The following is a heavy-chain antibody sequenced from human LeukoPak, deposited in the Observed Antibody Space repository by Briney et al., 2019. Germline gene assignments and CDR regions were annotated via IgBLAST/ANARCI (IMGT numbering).Heavy chain of an antibody. J-gene: IGHJ4*02. D-gene: IGHD3-22*01. V-gene: IGHV3-21*01. CDR3: ARDLGTTMITSLGY. CDR1: GFTFSSYT. Sequence: PGGSLGLSCAASGFTFSSYTMNWVRQAPGKGLEWVSSISSSSTYIYYADSVEGRLTISRDNAENSLFLEMNSLRAEDTAVYYCARDLGTTMITSLGYWGQGTLVTVSS. CDR2: ISSSSTYI.